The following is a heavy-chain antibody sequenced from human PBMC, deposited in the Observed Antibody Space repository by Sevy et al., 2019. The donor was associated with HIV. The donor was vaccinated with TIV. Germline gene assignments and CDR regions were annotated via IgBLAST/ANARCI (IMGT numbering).Heavy chain of an antibody. D-gene: IGHD3-22*01. CDR2: FDPEDGET. V-gene: IGHV1-24*01. CDR3: ATTKDYYDSSGYPFDD. Sequence: ASVNVSCKVSGSTLTKLSMHWVRQAPGKGLEWMATFDPEDGETIYAQKFQGRVTMTEDTSTDTAYMELSSLRSEDTAVYYCATTKDYYDSSGYPFDDWSQGTLVTVSS. CDR1: GSTLTKLS. J-gene: IGHJ4*02.